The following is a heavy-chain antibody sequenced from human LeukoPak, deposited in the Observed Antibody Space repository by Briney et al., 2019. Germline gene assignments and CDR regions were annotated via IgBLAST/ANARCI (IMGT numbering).Heavy chain of an antibody. CDR3: ARSPDILTGENFDY. V-gene: IGHV1-8*03. J-gene: IGHJ4*02. CDR1: GYTFSRHD. D-gene: IGHD3-9*01. CDR2: MNPKNGNT. Sequence: ASVKVSCKASGYTFSRHDINWVRQATGQGLEWMGWMNPKNGNTGYAQNFQGRVTFTRDTSISTAYMELSRLRSDDTAVYYCARSPDILTGENFDYWGQGTLVTVSS.